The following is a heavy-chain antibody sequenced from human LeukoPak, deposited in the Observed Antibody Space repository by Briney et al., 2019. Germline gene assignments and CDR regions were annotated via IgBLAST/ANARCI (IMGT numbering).Heavy chain of an antibody. CDR1: RFTVSSNY. V-gene: IGHV3-66*01. CDR2: IYSGYTT. J-gene: IGHJ4*02. CDR3: AISESWYVDY. Sequence: GGSLRLSCEASRFTVSSNYMSWVRQAPGKGLEWVSAIYSGYTTYYADSVRGRFTISRDNSKNTLYLQMNSLRAEDTAVYYCAISESWYVDYWGQGTLVTVPS. D-gene: IGHD6-13*01.